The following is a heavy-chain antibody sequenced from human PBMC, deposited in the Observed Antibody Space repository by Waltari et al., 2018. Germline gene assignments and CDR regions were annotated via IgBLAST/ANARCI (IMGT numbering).Heavy chain of an antibody. CDR3: ARVTTPHYDNTGAQDALGV. CDR1: AFSFRSYS. V-gene: IGHV3-33*01. J-gene: IGHJ3*01. CDR2: IWHVAIIT. D-gene: IGHD2-8*02. Sequence: QLVESGGGVVQPGTSLRLSCAASAFSFRSYSMHWVRPAPGKGLEWVAVIWHVAIITYYADSVRGRFTISRDNARQTLYLQMNSLRGDDTASYFCARVTTPHYDNTGAQDALGVWGQGTRVTVS.